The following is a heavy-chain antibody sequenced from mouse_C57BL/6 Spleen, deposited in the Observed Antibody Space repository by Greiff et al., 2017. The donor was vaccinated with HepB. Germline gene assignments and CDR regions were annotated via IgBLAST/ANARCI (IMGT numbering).Heavy chain of an antibody. V-gene: IGHV1-81*01. CDR2: INPRSGNT. Sequence: QVQLQQSGAELARPGASVKLSCKASGYTFTSYGISWVKQRTGQGLEWIGEINPRSGNTYYNEKFKGKATLTADKSSITAYMELRSLTSEDSAVNCCASCDDSYAMDYWGQGTSVTVSS. CDR1: GYTFTSYG. J-gene: IGHJ4*01. CDR3: ASCDDSYAMDY.